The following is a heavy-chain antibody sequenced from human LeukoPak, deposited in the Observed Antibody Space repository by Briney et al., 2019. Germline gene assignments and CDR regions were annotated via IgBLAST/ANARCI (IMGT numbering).Heavy chain of an antibody. Sequence: GGSLRLSCAASGLTFSSYAMNWVRQAPGKGLEWVSYISSSGSTIYYADSVKGRFTISRDNAKNSLSLQMNSLRAEDTAVYYCARGPRHLYYYDSSGYTDYWGQGTLVTVSS. V-gene: IGHV3-48*03. CDR3: ARGPRHLYYYDSSGYTDY. D-gene: IGHD3-22*01. CDR2: ISSSGSTI. CDR1: GLTFSSYA. J-gene: IGHJ4*02.